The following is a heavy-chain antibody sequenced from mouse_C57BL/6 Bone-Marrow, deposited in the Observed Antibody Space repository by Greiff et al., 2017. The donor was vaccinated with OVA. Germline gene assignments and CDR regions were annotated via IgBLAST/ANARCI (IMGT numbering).Heavy chain of an antibody. CDR3: ARHNGNYRYFDV. Sequence: EVHLVESGGGLVQPGGSLKLSCAASGFTFSDYGMAWVRQAPRKGPEWVAFISNLAYSIYYADTVTGRFTISRENAKKTLYLEMSSLRSEDTAMYYGARHNGNYRYFDVWGTGTTVTVSS. CDR1: GFTFSDYG. J-gene: IGHJ1*03. V-gene: IGHV5-15*01. CDR2: ISNLAYSI. D-gene: IGHD2-1*01.